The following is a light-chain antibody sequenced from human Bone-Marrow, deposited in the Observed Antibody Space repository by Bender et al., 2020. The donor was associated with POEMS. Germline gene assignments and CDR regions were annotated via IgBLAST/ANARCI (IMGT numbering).Light chain of an antibody. V-gene: IGLV2-23*02. CDR1: SIGYYDL. CDR3: CSYARGYSVV. J-gene: IGLJ2*01. CDR2: EVT. Sequence: QSALTQPASVSGSPGQSITISCTGTSIGYYDLVSWYQHHPGRAPKLMIYEVTKRPSGVSNRFSGSKSGNTASLTISGLQAEDEADYYCCSYARGYSVVFGGGTKVTVL.